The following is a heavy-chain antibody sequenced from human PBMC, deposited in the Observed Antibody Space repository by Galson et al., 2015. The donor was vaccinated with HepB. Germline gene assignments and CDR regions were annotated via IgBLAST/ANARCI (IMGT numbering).Heavy chain of an antibody. CDR3: ARGNSYEVFHH. Sequence: SVKVSCKASGGTFSSYAISWVRQAPGQGLEWMGGIIPIFGTANYAQKIQGRVTMTTDTSTSTAYLELRSLRSDDTAVYYCARGNSYEVFHHWGQGTLVTVSS. CDR1: GGTFSSYA. D-gene: IGHD6-6*01. CDR2: IIPIFGTA. J-gene: IGHJ1*01. V-gene: IGHV1-69*05.